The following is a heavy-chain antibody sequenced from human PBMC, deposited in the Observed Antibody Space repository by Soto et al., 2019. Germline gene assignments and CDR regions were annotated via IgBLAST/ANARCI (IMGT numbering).Heavy chain of an antibody. V-gene: IGHV3-33*01. CDR2: GWSDVRDR. CDR3: VRGLYDSEGGRHNLGFFGP. J-gene: IGHJ5*02. Sequence: GGSLRLSCATSGFTFNTFALPWVRQAPGKGLEWVAIGWSDVRDRQYADSVKRQFTISSDNSKNMLSMQMNSVRAEYTGIYYCVRGLYDSEGGRHNLGFFGPWGQGTLVTVSS. D-gene: IGHD7-27*01. CDR1: GFTFNTFA.